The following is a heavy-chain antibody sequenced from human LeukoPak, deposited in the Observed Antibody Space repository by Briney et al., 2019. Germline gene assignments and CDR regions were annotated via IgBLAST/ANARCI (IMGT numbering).Heavy chain of an antibody. CDR3: ARGLYSYGI. J-gene: IGHJ4*02. D-gene: IGHD5-18*01. Sequence: SETLSLTCAVYGGSFSGYYWSWIRQPPGKGLEWIGEINHSGSTNYNPSLKSRVTISVDTSKNQFSLKLSSVTAADTAVYHCARGLYSYGIWGQGTLVTVSS. V-gene: IGHV4-34*01. CDR1: GGSFSGYY. CDR2: INHSGST.